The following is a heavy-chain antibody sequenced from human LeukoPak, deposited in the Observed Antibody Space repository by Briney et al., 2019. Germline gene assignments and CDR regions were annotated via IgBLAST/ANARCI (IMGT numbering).Heavy chain of an antibody. V-gene: IGHV1-18*04. J-gene: IGHJ4*02. CDR1: GYTFTGYY. CDR2: LNAYNGNT. CDR3: ARVDDYYDSSGYYYSVPNHFDY. D-gene: IGHD3-22*01. Sequence: ASVKVSCKASGYTFTGYYMHWVRQAPGQGLEWMGWLNAYNGNTNYAQKLLGRVTMTTDTSTSTAYMELRSLRSDDTAVYYCARVDDYYDSSGYYYSVPNHFDYWGQGTLVTVSS.